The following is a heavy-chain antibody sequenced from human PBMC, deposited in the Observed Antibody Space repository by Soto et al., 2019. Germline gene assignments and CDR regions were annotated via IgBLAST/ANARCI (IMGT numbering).Heavy chain of an antibody. J-gene: IGHJ6*02. Sequence: HVQLQESGPGLVKPSQTLSLTCTVSGGSISSGDCFWTWIRQPPGKGLEWIGYIYYSGDTDYNPSLMSRLTISVDTSKNQFSLNLSSMTAADTAVYYCARFHTFREADYYYGLDVWGPGTTVTVSS. D-gene: IGHD2-2*02. CDR2: IYYSGDT. CDR1: GGSISSGDCF. CDR3: ARFHTFREADYYYGLDV. V-gene: IGHV4-30-4*01.